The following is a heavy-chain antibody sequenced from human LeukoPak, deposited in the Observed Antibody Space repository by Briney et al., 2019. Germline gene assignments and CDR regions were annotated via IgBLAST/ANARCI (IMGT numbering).Heavy chain of an antibody. J-gene: IGHJ4*02. V-gene: IGHV3-21*01. D-gene: IGHD3-10*01. CDR2: IYSTTTYI. Sequence: GGSLRLSCAASGFTFSSFSRNWVRQAPGKGLEWVSSIYSTTTYIYYADSVKGRITISRANPKKSLYLQMNRLTDEDTAVYYGARGVRYLDYWGQGTLVTVSS. CDR3: ARGVRYLDY. CDR1: GFTFSSFS.